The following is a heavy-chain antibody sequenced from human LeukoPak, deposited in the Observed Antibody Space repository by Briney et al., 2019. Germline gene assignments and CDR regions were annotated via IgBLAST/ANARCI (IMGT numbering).Heavy chain of an antibody. V-gene: IGHV4-61*02. CDR3: ARGQDY. Sequence: SQTLSLTCTVSVGSISSGSHYWSWIRLPAGKGLEWIGRIYTSGSTNYNPSLKSRVTISVDTSKNQFSLKLSSGTAADTAVYYCARGQDYWGQGTLVTVSS. J-gene: IGHJ4*02. CDR2: IYTSGST. CDR1: VGSISSGSHY.